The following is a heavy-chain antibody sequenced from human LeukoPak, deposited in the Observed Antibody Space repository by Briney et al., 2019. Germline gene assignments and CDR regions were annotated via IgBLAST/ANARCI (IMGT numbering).Heavy chain of an antibody. Sequence: SETLSLTCAVYGGSFSGYYWSWIRQPPGKGLEWIGEINHSGSTNYNPSLKSRVTISVDTSKNQFSLKLSPVTAADTAVYYCARRHYYGSGSYFYYYYYMDVWGKGTTVTISS. J-gene: IGHJ6*03. CDR2: INHSGST. CDR3: ARRHYYGSGSYFYYYYYMDV. V-gene: IGHV4-34*01. D-gene: IGHD3-10*01. CDR1: GGSFSGYY.